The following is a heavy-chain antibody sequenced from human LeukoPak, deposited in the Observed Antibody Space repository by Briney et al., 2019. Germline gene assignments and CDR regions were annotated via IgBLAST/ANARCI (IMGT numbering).Heavy chain of an antibody. D-gene: IGHD2-2*01. CDR2: IYYSGST. CDR3: ARVYCSSISCLKGRRDAFDI. J-gene: IGHJ3*02. V-gene: IGHV4-59*01. CDR1: GGSISSYY. Sequence: SETLSLTCTVSGGSISSYYWSWIRQPPGKGLEWIGYIYYSGSTNYNPSLKSRVTISVDTSKNQFSLKLSSVTAADTAVYYCARVYCSSISCLKGRRDAFDIWGQGTMVTVSS.